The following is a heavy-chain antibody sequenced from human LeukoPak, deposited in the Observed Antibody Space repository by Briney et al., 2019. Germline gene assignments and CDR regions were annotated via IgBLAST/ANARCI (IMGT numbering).Heavy chain of an antibody. V-gene: IGHV1-3*01. J-gene: IGHJ6*02. D-gene: IGHD6-13*01. CDR1: GYTFTSYA. CDR2: INAGNGNT. Sequence: ASVKVSCKASGYTFTSYAMHWVRQAPGQRLEWMGWINAGNGNTKYSQKFQGRVTITRDTSASTAYMELSSLRSEDTAVYYCARSLVPLYYYYYGMDVWGQGTTVTVSS. CDR3: ARSLVPLYYYYYGMDV.